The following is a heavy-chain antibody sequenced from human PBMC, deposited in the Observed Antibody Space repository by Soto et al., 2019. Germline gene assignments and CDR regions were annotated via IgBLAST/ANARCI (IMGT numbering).Heavy chain of an antibody. D-gene: IGHD6-13*01. CDR3: ARDNGVGGSWYRYDYYYYGMDV. J-gene: IGHJ6*02. Sequence: LSLTCAVSGGSISSSNWWSWVRQPPGKGLEWIGEIYHSGSTNYNPSLKSRVTISVDKSKNQFSLKLSSVTAADTAVYYCARDNGVGGSWYRYDYYYYGMDVWGQGTTVTVSS. V-gene: IGHV4-4*02. CDR1: GGSISSSNW. CDR2: IYHSGST.